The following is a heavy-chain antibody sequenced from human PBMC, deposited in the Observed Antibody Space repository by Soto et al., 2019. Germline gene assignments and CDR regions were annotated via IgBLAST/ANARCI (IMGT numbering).Heavy chain of an antibody. D-gene: IGHD6-19*01. Sequence: QVQLVQSGAEVKKPGASVKVSCKASGYSFTSYGISWVRQAPGQGLEWMGWISAYNGNTKYAQKLQGRVTMTTDTSTSTAYXXXXSXXSXDTAVYYCAXXLAVALIDYWGQGTLVTVSS. CDR3: AXXLAVALIDY. CDR1: GYSFTSYG. J-gene: IGHJ4*02. V-gene: IGHV1-18*01. CDR2: ISAYNGNT.